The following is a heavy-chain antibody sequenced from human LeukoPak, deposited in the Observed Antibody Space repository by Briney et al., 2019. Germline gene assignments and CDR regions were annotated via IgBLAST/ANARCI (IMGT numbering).Heavy chain of an antibody. CDR2: IRQDGREK. CDR1: GFTFSSHR. D-gene: IGHD6-6*01. CDR3: ARHLSSSMSD. V-gene: IGHV3-7*03. J-gene: IGHJ4*02. Sequence: GGSLRLSCAASGFTFSSHRMSWVRQAPGRGLEWVANIRQDGREKYYVDSVKGRFTISRDNAKTSLYLQMSSLRGEDTAVYYCARHLSSSMSDWGQGTLVTVSS.